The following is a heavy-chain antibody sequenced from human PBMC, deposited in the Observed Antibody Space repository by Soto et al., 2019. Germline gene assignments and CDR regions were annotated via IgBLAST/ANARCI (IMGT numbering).Heavy chain of an antibody. CDR1: GCTFDDHN. J-gene: IGHJ4*02. Sequence: EVHLVESGGVVVQPGGSLRLSCAASGCTFDDHNMHWIRQAPGKGLEWVSLISWDGDTTYYADSVKGRFTISRDNSRKALYLQMNALTTEDTALYYCASSQGDYWGQGTLVTVSS. CDR2: ISWDGDTT. V-gene: IGHV3-43*01. CDR3: ASSQGDY.